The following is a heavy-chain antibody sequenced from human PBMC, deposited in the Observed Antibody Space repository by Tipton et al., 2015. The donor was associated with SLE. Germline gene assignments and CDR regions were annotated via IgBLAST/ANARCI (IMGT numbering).Heavy chain of an antibody. V-gene: IGHV4-59*01. CDR3: ATGRIAVAPGAFDI. D-gene: IGHD6-19*01. J-gene: IGHJ3*02. CDR2: IYYSGST. CDR1: GGSISSYY. Sequence: TLSLTCTVSGGSISSYYWSWIRQPPGKGLEWSGYIYYSGSTNSNTPLKSRVTITVDTSKTQFSPKPSSVTAAGTAVYYWATGRIAVAPGAFDIWGKGTMVTGS.